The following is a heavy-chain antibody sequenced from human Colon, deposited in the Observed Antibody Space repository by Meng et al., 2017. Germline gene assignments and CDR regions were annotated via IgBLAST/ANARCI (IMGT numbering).Heavy chain of an antibody. CDR3: AKVKGVATTFNAFDI. V-gene: IGHV3-23*01. Sequence: GESLKISCAASGFTFRSDDMSWVRQAPGKGLEWVSGMSGVTGSTYYADSVKGRFTISRDNYKNTLHLQMNSLRAEDTAIYYCAKVKGVATTFNAFDIRGQGTKVTVSS. CDR2: MSGVTGST. CDR1: GFTFRSDD. J-gene: IGHJ3*02. D-gene: IGHD5-12*01.